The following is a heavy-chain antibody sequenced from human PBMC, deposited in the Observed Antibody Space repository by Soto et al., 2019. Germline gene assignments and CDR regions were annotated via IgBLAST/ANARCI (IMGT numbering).Heavy chain of an antibody. CDR2: IIPIFGTA. J-gene: IGHJ6*02. CDR3: ARDGGSYDYYHYGMDV. D-gene: IGHD1-26*01. Sequence: QVQLVQSGAEVKKPGSSVKVSCKASGGAFSSYAISWVRQAPGQGLEWMGGIIPIFGTANYAQKFQGRVTITADESTSTTYMELSSLRPEDTAVYYCARDGGSYDYYHYGMDVWGQGTTVTVSS. V-gene: IGHV1-69*12. CDR1: GGAFSSYA.